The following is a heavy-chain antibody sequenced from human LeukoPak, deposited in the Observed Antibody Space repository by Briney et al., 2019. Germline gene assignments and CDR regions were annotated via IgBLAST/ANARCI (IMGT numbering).Heavy chain of an antibody. CDR1: GGSISSGSYY. CDR3: ARETVRSGYLPSNWFDP. Sequence: RSSETLSLTCTVSGGSISSGSYYWSWIRQPAGKGLEWIGRIYTSGSTNYNPSLKSRVTISVDTSKNQFSLKLSSVTAADTAVYYCARETVRSGYLPSNWFDPWGQGTLVTVSS. D-gene: IGHD5-12*01. J-gene: IGHJ5*02. V-gene: IGHV4-61*02. CDR2: IYTSGST.